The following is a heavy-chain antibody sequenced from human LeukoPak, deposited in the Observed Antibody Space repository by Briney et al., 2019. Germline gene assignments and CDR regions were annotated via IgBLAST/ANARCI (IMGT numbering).Heavy chain of an antibody. V-gene: IGHV3-74*01. D-gene: IGHD6-13*01. CDR3: ARCPDIAAAGTNYYYYYGMDV. J-gene: IGHJ6*02. Sequence: GGSLRLSCAASGFTFSSYWMHWVRQAPGEGLVWVSRINSDGSSTSYADSVKGRFTISRDNAKNTLYLQMNSLRAEDTAVYYCARCPDIAAAGTNYYYYYGMDVWGQGTTVTVSS. CDR2: INSDGSST. CDR1: GFTFSSYW.